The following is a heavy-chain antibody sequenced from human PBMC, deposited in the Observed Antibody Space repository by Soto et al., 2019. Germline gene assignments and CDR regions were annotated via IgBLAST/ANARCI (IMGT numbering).Heavy chain of an antibody. CDR3: VSSGSSTFDY. Sequence: QVQLVESGGGVVQPGRSLRLSCAASGFTFSSYAMHWVRQAPGKGLEWVAVISYDGSNKYYADSVKGRFTISRDNSKNTLYLQMNSLRAEDTAVYYCVSSGSSTFDYWGQGTLVTVSS. J-gene: IGHJ4*02. CDR1: GFTFSSYA. D-gene: IGHD1-26*01. V-gene: IGHV3-30-3*01. CDR2: ISYDGSNK.